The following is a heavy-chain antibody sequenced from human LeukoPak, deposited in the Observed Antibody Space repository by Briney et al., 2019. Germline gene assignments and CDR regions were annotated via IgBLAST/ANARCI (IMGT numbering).Heavy chain of an antibody. Sequence: PSETLSLTCTVSGGSISSYYWSWIRQPAGKGLEWIGRIYTSGSTNYNPSPKSRVTMSVDTSKNQFSLKLSSVTAADTAVYYCAREITMVRGVIISRAFDIWGQGTMVTVSS. CDR1: GGSISSYY. V-gene: IGHV4-4*07. J-gene: IGHJ3*02. CDR3: AREITMVRGVIISRAFDI. D-gene: IGHD3-10*01. CDR2: IYTSGST.